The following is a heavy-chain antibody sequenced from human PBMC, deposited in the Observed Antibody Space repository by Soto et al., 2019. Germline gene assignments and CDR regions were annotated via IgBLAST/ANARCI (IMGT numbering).Heavy chain of an antibody. CDR1: GFTFSSYA. CDR3: ARDWSRWDY. CDR2: ISYDGSNQ. V-gene: IGHV3-30-3*01. J-gene: IGHJ4*02. D-gene: IGHD2-15*01. Sequence: QVQLVESGGGVGQPGRSLRLSCAASGFTFSSYAMHWVRQAPGKGLEWVAVISYDGSNQYYADSVKGRFTISRDNSKNTLYLQMNSLRAEDTAVYYCARDWSRWDYWGQGTLVTVSS.